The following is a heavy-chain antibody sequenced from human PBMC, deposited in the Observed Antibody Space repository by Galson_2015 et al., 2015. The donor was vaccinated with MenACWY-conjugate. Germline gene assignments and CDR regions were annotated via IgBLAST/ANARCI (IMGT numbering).Heavy chain of an antibody. CDR2: ISGSGGNA. J-gene: IGHJ4*02. V-gene: IGHV3-23*01. D-gene: IGHD3-9*01. Sequence: SLRLSCAASGFTFSSYAMSWVRQTPGKGLEWVSSISGSGGNAYYADSVKGRFTISRDNSKNTLYLQMNSLRAEDTAVYYCAKEGWYYDILTGYLLNYFDYWGQETLVTVSS. CDR3: AKEGWYYDILTGYLLNYFDY. CDR1: GFTFSSYA.